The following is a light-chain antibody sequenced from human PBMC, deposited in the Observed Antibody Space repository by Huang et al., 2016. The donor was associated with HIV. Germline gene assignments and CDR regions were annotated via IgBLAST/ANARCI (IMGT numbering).Light chain of an antibody. J-gene: IGKJ1*01. CDR2: GAS. Sequence: EIVLTQSPGTLSLSPGARATLSCRASQSVSSSYLAWYQQNHGQAPRLLIYGASSRSTGIPDRFSGSGSGTDFTLTISRLEPEDFAVYYCQQYGSSPGTFGQGTKVEVK. CDR3: QQYGSSPGT. CDR1: QSVSSSY. V-gene: IGKV3-20*01.